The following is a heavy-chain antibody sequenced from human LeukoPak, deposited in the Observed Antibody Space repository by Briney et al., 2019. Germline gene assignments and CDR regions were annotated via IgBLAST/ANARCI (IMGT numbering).Heavy chain of an antibody. CDR3: AKTEGSGIAVAGYYFDY. J-gene: IGHJ4*02. CDR2: ISGSGGST. V-gene: IGHV3-23*01. D-gene: IGHD6-19*01. Sequence: HPGGSLRLSCAASGFTFSSYAMSWVRQAPGKRLEWVSAISGSGGSTYYADSVKGRFTISRDNSKNTLYLQMNSLRAEDTAVYYCAKTEGSGIAVAGYYFDYWGQGTLVTVSS. CDR1: GFTFSSYA.